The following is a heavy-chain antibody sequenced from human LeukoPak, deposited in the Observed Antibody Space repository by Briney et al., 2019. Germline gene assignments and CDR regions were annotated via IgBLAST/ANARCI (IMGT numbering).Heavy chain of an antibody. CDR1: GFTFSDYY. Sequence: GGSLRLSCAASGFTFSDYYMDWVRQAPGKGLEWVGRIRNKVNSYTTEYAASVKGRFTISRDDSKNSLYLQMNSLKTEDTAVYYCAREAIGFCNTTRCYPTREFDYWGQGTLVTVSS. V-gene: IGHV3-72*01. CDR2: IRNKVNSYTT. J-gene: IGHJ4*02. D-gene: IGHD2-2*01. CDR3: AREAIGFCNTTRCYPTREFDY.